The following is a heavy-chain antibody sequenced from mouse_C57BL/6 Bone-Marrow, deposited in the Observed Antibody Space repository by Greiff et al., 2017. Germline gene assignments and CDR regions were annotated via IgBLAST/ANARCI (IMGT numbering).Heavy chain of an antibody. CDR2: INPSSGYT. CDR3: ASGTMRLTLRPRYAMNY. CDR1: GYTFTSYW. J-gene: IGHJ4*01. Sequence: QVQLQQSGAELAKPGASVKLSCKASGYTFTSYWMHWVKQRPGQGLEWIGYINPSSGYTKYNQKFKDKATLTADTSSSTAYLQLSSLTSEDSAVNYWASGTMRLTLRPRYAMNYWGQGTPVTV. D-gene: IGHD3-2*02. V-gene: IGHV1-7*01.